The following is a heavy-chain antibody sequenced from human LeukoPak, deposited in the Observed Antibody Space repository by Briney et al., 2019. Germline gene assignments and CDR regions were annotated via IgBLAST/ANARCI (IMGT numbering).Heavy chain of an antibody. CDR3: ARVFRLSGSGNGRAYYFDY. D-gene: IGHD3-10*01. CDR2: IYYSGST. CDR1: GGSISSYY. J-gene: IGHJ4*02. Sequence: SETLSLTCTVSGGSISSYYWSWIRQPPGKGLEWIGYIYYSGSTNYNPSLKSRVTISVDTSKNQFSLKLSSVTAADTAVYYCARVFRLSGSGNGRAYYFDYWGQGTLVTVSS. V-gene: IGHV4-59*01.